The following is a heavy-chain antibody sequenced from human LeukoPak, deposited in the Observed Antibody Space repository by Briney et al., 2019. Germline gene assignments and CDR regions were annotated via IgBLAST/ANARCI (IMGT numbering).Heavy chain of an antibody. J-gene: IGHJ4*02. V-gene: IGHV4-39*01. CDR3: ASRWENYFDY. CDR1: GGSISSSAF. CDR2: ISYSGSP. Sequence: SETLSLTCTVSGGSISSSAFWGWIRQPPGKGLEWIGGISYSGSPYYNPSLKTRFTISVDTSKNQFSLKLTSVTAADTAVYYCASRWENYFDYWGQGTLVTVSS. D-gene: IGHD1-26*01.